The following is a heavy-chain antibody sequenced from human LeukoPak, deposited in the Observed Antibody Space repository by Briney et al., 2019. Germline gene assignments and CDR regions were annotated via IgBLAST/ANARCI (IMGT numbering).Heavy chain of an antibody. D-gene: IGHD4/OR15-4a*01. V-gene: IGHV1-69*04. J-gene: IGHJ6*02. CDR2: IIPILGIA. Sequence: GASVKVSCKASGGTFSSYTISWVRQAPGQGLEWMGRIIPILGIANYAQKFQGRVTITADKSTSTAYMELSSLRSEDTAVYYCARDYGALRIGRYYYYGMDVWGQGTTVTASS. CDR3: ARDYGALRIGRYYYYGMDV. CDR1: GGTFSSYT.